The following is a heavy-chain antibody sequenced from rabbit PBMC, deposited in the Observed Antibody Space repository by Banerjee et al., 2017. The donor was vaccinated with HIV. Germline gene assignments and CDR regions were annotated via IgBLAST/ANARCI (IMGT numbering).Heavy chain of an antibody. CDR2: IYTSSGST. J-gene: IGHJ3*01. V-gene: IGHV1S43*01. CDR3: ARDSSGWGTTRLDL. Sequence: QEQLVESGGGLVQPGGSLKLSCKVSGFIFSSSYWICWVRQAPGKGLELIACIYTSSGSTWYASWVNGRFTISRSTSLNTVDLKMTSLTAADTATYFCARDSSGWGTTRLDLWGQGTLVTVS. D-gene: IGHD4-1*01. CDR1: GFIFSSSYW.